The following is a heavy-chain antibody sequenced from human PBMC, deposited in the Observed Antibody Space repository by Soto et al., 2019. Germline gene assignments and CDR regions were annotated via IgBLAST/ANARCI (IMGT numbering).Heavy chain of an antibody. V-gene: IGHV3-9*01. CDR1: GFTFDDYA. Sequence: GGFLRLSCAASGFTFDDYAMHWVRQAPGKGLEWVSGISWNSGSIGYADSVKGRFTISRDNAKNPLYLQMNSLRAEDTALYYCAKDLGFSYGVVTSFDYWGQGTLVTVSS. CDR3: AKDLGFSYGVVTSFDY. CDR2: ISWNSGSI. J-gene: IGHJ4*02. D-gene: IGHD2-15*01.